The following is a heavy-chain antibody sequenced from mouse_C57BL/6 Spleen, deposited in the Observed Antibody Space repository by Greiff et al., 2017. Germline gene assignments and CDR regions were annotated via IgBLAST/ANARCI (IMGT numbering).Heavy chain of an antibody. CDR2: IHPNSGST. D-gene: IGHD1-1*01. CDR1: GYTFTSYW. V-gene: IGHV1-64*01. Sequence: QVQLQQPGAELVKPGASVKLSCKASGYTFTSYWMHWVKQRPGQGLEWIGMIHPNSGSTNYNQKFKSKATLTVDKSSSTAYMQLSSLTSEDSAVYYCARGPTVVATSNYFDYWGQGTTLTVSS. CDR3: ARGPTVVATSNYFDY. J-gene: IGHJ2*01.